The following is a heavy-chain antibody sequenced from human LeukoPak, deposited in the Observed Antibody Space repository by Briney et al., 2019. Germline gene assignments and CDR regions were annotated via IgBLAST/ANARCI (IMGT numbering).Heavy chain of an antibody. CDR3: ARAPRGLTPSYYGMDV. Sequence: SQTLSLTCTVSGGSISSGGYYWSWIRQHPGKGLEWIGYIYYSGSTYYNPSLKSRVTISVDTSKNQFSLKLSSVTAADTAVYYCARAPRGLTPSYYGMDVWGQGTTVTVSS. CDR1: GGSISSGGYY. D-gene: IGHD1-14*01. CDR2: IYYSGST. V-gene: IGHV4-31*03. J-gene: IGHJ6*02.